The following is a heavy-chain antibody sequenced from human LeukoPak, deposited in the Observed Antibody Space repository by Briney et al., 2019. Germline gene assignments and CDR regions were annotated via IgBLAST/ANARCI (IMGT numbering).Heavy chain of an antibody. J-gene: IGHJ4*02. CDR3: AVSVMNGGDCFDY. CDR2: INTNTGNP. V-gene: IGHV7-4-1*02. CDR1: GYTFTSYA. Sequence: ASVKVSCKASGYTFTSYAMNWVRQAPGQRLEWMGWINTNTGNPTYAQGFTGRFVFSLDTSVSTAYLQISSLKAEDTAVYYCAVSVMNGGDCFDYWGQGTLVTVSS. D-gene: IGHD2-21*01.